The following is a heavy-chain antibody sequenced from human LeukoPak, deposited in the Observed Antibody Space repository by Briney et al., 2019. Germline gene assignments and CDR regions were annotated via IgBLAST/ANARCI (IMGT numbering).Heavy chain of an antibody. CDR3: ARHTFGGVIVPYWYFDL. V-gene: IGHV4-61*05. J-gene: IGHJ2*01. CDR2: IYYSGST. D-gene: IGHD3-16*02. CDR1: GGSISSSSHY. Sequence: PSETLSLTCTVSGGSISSSSHYWGWIRQPPGKGLEWIGYIYYSGSTNYNPSLKSRVTISVDTSKNQFSLKLSSVTAADTAVYYCARHTFGGVIVPYWYFDLWGRGTLVTVSS.